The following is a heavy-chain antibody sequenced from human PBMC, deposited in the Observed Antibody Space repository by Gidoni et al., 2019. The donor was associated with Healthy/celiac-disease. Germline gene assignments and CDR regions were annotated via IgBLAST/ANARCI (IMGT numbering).Heavy chain of an antibody. J-gene: IGHJ5*02. CDR3: ARDSLAGYTYCSGGSCYSMYNWFDP. Sequence: QESGPGLVKPSETLSLTCTVSGGSISSYYWSWIRQPAGKGLEWIGRIYTSGSTNYNPSLKSRVTMSVDTSKNQFSLKLSSVTAADTAVYYCARDSLAGYTYCSGGSCYSMYNWFDPWGQGTLVTVSS. D-gene: IGHD2-15*01. CDR1: GGSISSYY. V-gene: IGHV4-4*07. CDR2: IYTSGST.